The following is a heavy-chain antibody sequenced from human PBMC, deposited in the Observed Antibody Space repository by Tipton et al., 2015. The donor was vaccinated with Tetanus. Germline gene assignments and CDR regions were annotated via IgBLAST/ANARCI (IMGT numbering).Heavy chain of an antibody. Sequence: QVQLVQSGAEVKKPGSSVKVSCKSSGGPFYKHGIDWGRQAPGQGLEWMGGIIPASGATNYAHKFQGRVTMTADASTTTVHMELSSLRSDDTAVYYCVRDRAAAGGSDYWGQGTLVTV. V-gene: IGHV1-69*01. D-gene: IGHD6-25*01. CDR2: IIPASGAT. J-gene: IGHJ4*02. CDR3: VRDRAAAGGSDY. CDR1: GGPFYKHG.